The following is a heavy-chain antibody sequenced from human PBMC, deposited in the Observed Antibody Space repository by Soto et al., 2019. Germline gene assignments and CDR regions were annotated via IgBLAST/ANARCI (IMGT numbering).Heavy chain of an antibody. D-gene: IGHD6-13*01. CDR3: AKGPWQPPHCFDP. CDR2: LYNTGST. J-gene: IGHJ5*02. CDR1: GASISRYY. V-gene: IGHV4-59*13. Sequence: SETLSLTCTVSGASISRYYWSWIRQSPGKGLEWIGYLYNTGSTIYNPSLKSRVTISVDTSKNQFSLKMNSVTAADTAVYYCAKGPWQPPHCFDPWGLGTLVTVSS.